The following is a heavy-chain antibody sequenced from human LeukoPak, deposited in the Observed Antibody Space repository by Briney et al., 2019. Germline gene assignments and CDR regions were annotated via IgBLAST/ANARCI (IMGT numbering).Heavy chain of an antibody. V-gene: IGHV1-2*02. CDR1: GYTFTGYY. CDR3: AREPKEGGYYYYMDV. Sequence: ASVKVSCKAFGYTFTGYYMHWVRQAPGQGLEWMGWINPNSGGTNYAQKFQGRVTMTRDTSISTAYMELSRLRSDDTAVYYCAREPKEGGYYYYMDVWGKGTTVTISS. CDR2: INPNSGGT. J-gene: IGHJ6*03.